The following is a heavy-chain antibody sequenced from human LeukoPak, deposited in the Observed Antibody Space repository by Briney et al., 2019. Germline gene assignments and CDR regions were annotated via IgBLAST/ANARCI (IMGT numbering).Heavy chain of an antibody. CDR3: AREGRGNYDSSGSDAFDI. Sequence: GGSLRLSCAASGFTVSNNFMSWVRQAPGRGLEWVSLIYSGGSTYYADSVKGRFTISRDNSKNTLYLQMNSLRAEDTAVYYCAREGRGNYDSSGSDAFDIWGQGSMVTVSS. CDR1: GFTVSNNF. CDR2: IYSGGST. V-gene: IGHV3-66*01. J-gene: IGHJ3*02. D-gene: IGHD3-22*01.